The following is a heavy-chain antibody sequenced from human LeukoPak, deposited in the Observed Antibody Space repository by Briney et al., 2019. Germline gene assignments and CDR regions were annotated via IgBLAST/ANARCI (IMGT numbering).Heavy chain of an antibody. Sequence: PGGSLRLSCAASGFIFSGYYMSWIRQAPGKGLEWVSYISSSGSSIYYADSVKGRFTISRDNAKDSLYLQMNSLRAEDTAVYYCARDPGSGYEEHFDYWGQGTLVTVSS. CDR3: ARDPGSGYEEHFDY. CDR1: GFIFSGYY. V-gene: IGHV3-11*01. J-gene: IGHJ4*02. CDR2: ISSSGSSI. D-gene: IGHD5-12*01.